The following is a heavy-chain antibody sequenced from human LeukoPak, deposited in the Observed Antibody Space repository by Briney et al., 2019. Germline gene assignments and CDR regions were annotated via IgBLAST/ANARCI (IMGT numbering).Heavy chain of an antibody. Sequence: SETLSLTCTVSGYSISSGYYWGWIRQPPGKGLEWIGSIYHSGSTYYNPSLKSRVTISVDTSKNQFSLQLSSVTAADTAVYYCARVRYYDGSAYGGAWYFDLWGRGTLVTVSS. CDR2: IYHSGST. J-gene: IGHJ2*01. CDR1: GYSISSGYY. CDR3: ARVRYYDGSAYGGAWYFDL. V-gene: IGHV4-38-2*02. D-gene: IGHD3-22*01.